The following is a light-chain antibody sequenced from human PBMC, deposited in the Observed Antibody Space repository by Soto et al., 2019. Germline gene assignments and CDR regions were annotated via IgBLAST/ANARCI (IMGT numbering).Light chain of an antibody. V-gene: IGKV3D-20*02. Sequence: EIVLTQSPGTLSLSPWERATLSCMASQSVGSTFLAWYQQKPGQAPRLLIYGVSTRATGIPDRSSGSWSGTDFTLTISSLEPEDFAVYYCQQRGNWPPVTFGQGTRLEIK. J-gene: IGKJ5*01. CDR1: QSVGSTF. CDR3: QQRGNWPPVT. CDR2: GVS.